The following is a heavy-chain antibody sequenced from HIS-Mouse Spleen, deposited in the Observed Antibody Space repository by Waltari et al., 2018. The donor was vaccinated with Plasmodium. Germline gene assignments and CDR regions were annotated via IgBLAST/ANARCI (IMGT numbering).Heavy chain of an antibody. D-gene: IGHD6-6*01. CDR2: IYSGGRT. J-gene: IGHJ3*02. V-gene: IGHV3-53*01. CDR1: GFTVSSTS. CDR3: ARGMKSSSSAFDI. Sequence: EVQLVESGGGLIQPGGPLSLSCAASGFTVSSTSMTWVRQAPGKGLEWVSVIYSGGRTYYADSVKGRFTISRDNSKNTLYLQMNSLRAEDTAVYYCARGMKSSSSAFDIWGQGTMVTVSS.